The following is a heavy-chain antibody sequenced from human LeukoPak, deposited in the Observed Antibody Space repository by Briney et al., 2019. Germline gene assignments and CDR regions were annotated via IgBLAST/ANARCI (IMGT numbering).Heavy chain of an antibody. J-gene: IGHJ6*02. CDR1: GFTFSSYR. CDR3: ARDAAGLRYFDWYYYGMDV. D-gene: IGHD3-9*01. V-gene: IGHV3-21*01. Sequence: GGSLRLSCAASGFTFSSYRMTWVRQAPGKGLEWVSSISSSSSYIYYADSVKGRFTISRDNAKNSLYLQMNSLRAEDTAVYYCARDAAGLRYFDWYYYGMDVWGQGTTVTVSS. CDR2: ISSSSSYI.